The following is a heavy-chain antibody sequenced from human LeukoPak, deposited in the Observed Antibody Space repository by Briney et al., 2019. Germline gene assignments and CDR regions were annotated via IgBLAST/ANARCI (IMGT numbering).Heavy chain of an antibody. CDR2: IYYSGST. J-gene: IGHJ4*02. D-gene: IGHD5-24*01. V-gene: IGHV4-39*01. CDR3: ARHGYNYPFDY. Sequence: SETLSLTCTVSGGSISSSSYYWGWIRQPPGKGLEWIGSIYYSGSTYYNPSLKSRVTISVDTSKNQFSLKLSSVTAADSAVYYCARHGYNYPFDYWGQGTLVTVSS. CDR1: GGSISSSSYY.